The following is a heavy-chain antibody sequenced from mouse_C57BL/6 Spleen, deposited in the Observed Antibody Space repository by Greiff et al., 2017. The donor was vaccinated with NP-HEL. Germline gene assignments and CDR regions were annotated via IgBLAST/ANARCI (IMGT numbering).Heavy chain of an antibody. J-gene: IGHJ3*01. D-gene: IGHD2-14*01. CDR2: IDPENGDT. CDR1: GFNIKDDY. V-gene: IGHV14-4*01. Sequence: EVQLQQSGAELVRPGASVKLSCTASGFNIKDDYMHWVKQRPEQGLEWIGWIDPENGDTEYASKFQGKATITADTSSNTAYLQLSSLTSDDTAVYYCTTISSDRGFAYWGQGTLVTASA. CDR3: TTISSDRGFAY.